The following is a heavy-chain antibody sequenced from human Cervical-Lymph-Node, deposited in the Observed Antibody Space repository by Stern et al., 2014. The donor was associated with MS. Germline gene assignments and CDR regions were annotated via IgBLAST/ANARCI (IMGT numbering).Heavy chain of an antibody. Sequence: QVQLQESGPGLVKPAETLSLTCTVSGGSVGSSTYYWAWIRQPPGKGLEWFGVPFSDSGHPSSNPAPKSRVTISIDTSKTHFPLRLPPVTAADTAIYYCARHSEGRSDWGQGTLVTVSS. CDR3: ARHSEGRSD. CDR2: FSDSGHP. CDR1: GGSVGSSTYY. V-gene: IGHV4-39*01. J-gene: IGHJ4*02.